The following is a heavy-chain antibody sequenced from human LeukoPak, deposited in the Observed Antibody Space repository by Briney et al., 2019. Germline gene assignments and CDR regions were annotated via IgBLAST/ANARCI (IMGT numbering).Heavy chain of an antibody. CDR2: IISDGSRT. J-gene: IGHJ4*02. D-gene: IGHD4-17*01. CDR3: VRDGDNLGRDFDY. CDR1: GFTSSNYW. V-gene: IGHV3-74*01. Sequence: GGSLRLSCAASGFTSSNYWMYWVRQASGKGLVWVSQIISDGSRTYYADSVKGRFTISRDNTKNTLYLQMNSLRAEDTAVYYCVRDGDNLGRDFDYWGQGTLVTVSS.